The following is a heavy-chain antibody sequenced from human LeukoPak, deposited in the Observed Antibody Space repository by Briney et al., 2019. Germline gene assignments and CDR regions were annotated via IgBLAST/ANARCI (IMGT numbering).Heavy chain of an antibody. V-gene: IGHV1-18*01. CDR2: ISASNGNT. J-gene: IGHJ4*02. CDR3: ATDTSYSWYDTFGEY. D-gene: IGHD6-13*01. Sequence: ASVKVSCMASGYTFTSYGISWVRQAPGQGLEWMGWISASNGNTDYAQKFQGRVTMTTDTSTTTAYMELRSLRSDDTAVYYCATDTSYSWYDTFGEYWGQGTLVTVSS. CDR1: GYTFTSYG.